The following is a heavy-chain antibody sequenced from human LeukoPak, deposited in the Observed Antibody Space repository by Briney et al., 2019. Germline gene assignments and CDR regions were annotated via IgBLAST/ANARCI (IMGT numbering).Heavy chain of an antibody. V-gene: IGHV4-38-2*02. CDR3: ARDWGTPMAHTDH. Sequence: SETLSLTCTVSGGSLSSPYYWGWIRQPPEKGLEWIGSIYHTGTAYYNPSLRSRVAMSVDTSKNQFSLNLSSVTAADTAVYYCARDWGTPMAHTDHWGQGTLVTVSS. J-gene: IGHJ5*02. CDR1: GGSLSSPYY. D-gene: IGHD3-16*01. CDR2: IYHTGTA.